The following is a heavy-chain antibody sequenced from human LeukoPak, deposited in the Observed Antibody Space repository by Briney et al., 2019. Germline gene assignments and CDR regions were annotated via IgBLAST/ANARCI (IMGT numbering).Heavy chain of an antibody. CDR3: ATIKGCSSTSCYPWYFDL. J-gene: IGHJ2*01. V-gene: IGHV3-23*01. Sequence: GGSLRLSCAASGFTFSSYAMSWVRQAPGKGLEWVSAISGSGGSTYYADSVKGRFTISRDNSTNTLYLQMNSLRAEDTAVYYCATIKGCSSTSCYPWYFDLWGRGTLVTVSS. D-gene: IGHD2-2*01. CDR2: ISGSGGST. CDR1: GFTFSSYA.